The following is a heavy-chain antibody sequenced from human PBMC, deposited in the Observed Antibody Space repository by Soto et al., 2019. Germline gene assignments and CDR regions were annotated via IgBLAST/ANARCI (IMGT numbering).Heavy chain of an antibody. Sequence: GGSLRLSCAASGFTFSTYSMNWVRQAPGKGLEWFSYITGSGSGVSYADPVKGRFTISRDNAKNSLYLQMTSLRDEDTAVYYCVRDNAWAFDYWGQGTLVTVSS. V-gene: IGHV3-48*02. J-gene: IGHJ4*02. CDR3: VRDNAWAFDY. D-gene: IGHD7-27*01. CDR2: ITGSGSGV. CDR1: GFTFSTYS.